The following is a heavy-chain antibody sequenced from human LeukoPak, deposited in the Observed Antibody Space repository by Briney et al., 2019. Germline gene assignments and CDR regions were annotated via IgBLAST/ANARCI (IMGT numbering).Heavy chain of an antibody. Sequence: GGSLRLSCAASGFTLSSYSINWVRQAPGKGLEWVSSISSSSSYIYYADSVKGRFTISRDNAKNSLYLQMNSLRAEDTAVYYCARDAVHDSSGYCTNWGQGTLVTVSS. CDR2: ISSSSSYI. CDR1: GFTLSSYS. J-gene: IGHJ4*02. V-gene: IGHV3-21*01. CDR3: ARDAVHDSSGYCTN. D-gene: IGHD3-22*01.